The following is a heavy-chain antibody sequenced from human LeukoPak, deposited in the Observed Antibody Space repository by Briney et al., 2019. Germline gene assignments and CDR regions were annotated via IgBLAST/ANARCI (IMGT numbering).Heavy chain of an antibody. D-gene: IGHD3-22*01. CDR2: ISYDGSNK. CDR3: ARDPAYYDSSGYREEYFDY. J-gene: IGHJ4*02. Sequence: GGSLRLSCAASGFTFSSYAMHWVRQAPGKGLEWVAVISYDGSNKYYAGSVKGRFTISRDNSKNTLYLQMNSLRAEDTAVYYCARDPAYYDSSGYREEYFDYWGQGTLVTVSS. CDR1: GFTFSSYA. V-gene: IGHV3-30-3*01.